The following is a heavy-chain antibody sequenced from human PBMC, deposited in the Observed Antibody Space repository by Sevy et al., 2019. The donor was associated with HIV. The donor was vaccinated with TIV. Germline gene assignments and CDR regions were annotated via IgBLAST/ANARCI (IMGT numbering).Heavy chain of an antibody. CDR1: GGSFSGYY. D-gene: IGHD2-2*01. V-gene: IGHV4-34*01. CDR2: INHSGSN. CDR3: ARAPPVVVVPGAPSWFDP. J-gene: IGHJ5*02. Sequence: SETLSLTCAVYGGSFSGYYWNWIRQSPGKGLEWIGEINHSGSNHYNPSLKSRVTISVDTSKNQFSLRLNSVTAADTAVCYCARAPPVVVVPGAPSWFDPWGQGTLVTVSS.